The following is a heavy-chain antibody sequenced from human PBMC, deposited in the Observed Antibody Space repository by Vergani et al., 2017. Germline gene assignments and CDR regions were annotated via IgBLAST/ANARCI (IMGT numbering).Heavy chain of an antibody. CDR3: ASAETGRITMVRGVIQRMDV. Sequence: QVQLQQWGAGLLKPSETLSLTCAVYGGSFSGYYWSWIRQPPGKGLEWIGEINHSGSTNYNPSLKSRVTISVDTSKNQFSLKLSSVTAADTAVYYCASAETGRITMVRGVIQRMDVWGQGTTVTVSS. J-gene: IGHJ6*02. CDR1: GGSFSGYY. CDR2: INHSGST. V-gene: IGHV4-34*01. D-gene: IGHD3-10*01.